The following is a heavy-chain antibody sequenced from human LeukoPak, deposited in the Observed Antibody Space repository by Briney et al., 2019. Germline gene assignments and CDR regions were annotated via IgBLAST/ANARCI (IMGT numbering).Heavy chain of an antibody. CDR3: ARAETYYYDSSGYYPDY. CDR1: GGTFSSYA. Sequence: ASVKVSCKASGGTFSSYAISWVRQAPGQGLEWMGIINPSVGSTSYVQKFQGRVTMTRDTSTSTVYMELSSLRSEDTAVYYCARAETYYYDSSGYYPDYWGQGTLVTVSS. CDR2: INPSVGST. J-gene: IGHJ4*02. D-gene: IGHD3-22*01. V-gene: IGHV1-46*01.